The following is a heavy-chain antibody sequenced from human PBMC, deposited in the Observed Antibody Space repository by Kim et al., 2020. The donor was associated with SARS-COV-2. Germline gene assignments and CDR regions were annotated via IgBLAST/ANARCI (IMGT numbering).Heavy chain of an antibody. CDR1: GFTFSSYS. J-gene: IGHJ6*02. V-gene: IGHV3-48*02. Sequence: GGSLRLSCAASGFTFSSYSMNWVRQAPGKGLEWVSYISSSSSTIYYADSVKGRFTISRDNAKNSLYLQMNSLRDEDTAVYYCARGWDLHWQLEVVIIKDYYYYGMDVWGQGTTVTVSS. CDR2: ISSSSSTI. CDR3: ARGWDLHWQLEVVIIKDYYYYGMDV. D-gene: IGHD3-3*01.